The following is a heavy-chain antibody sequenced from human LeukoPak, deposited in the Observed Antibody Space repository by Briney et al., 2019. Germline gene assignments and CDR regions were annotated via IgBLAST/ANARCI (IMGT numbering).Heavy chain of an antibody. D-gene: IGHD3-10*01. CDR2: MNPNSGNT. CDR1: GYTFTSYD. Sequence: RASVKVSCKASGYTFTSYDINWVRQATGQGLEWMGWMNPNSGNTGYAQKFQGRVTITRNTSISTAYMELSSLRSEDTAVYYCARAYGSGSYYGYYYYYMDVWGKGTTVTVSS. J-gene: IGHJ6*03. V-gene: IGHV1-8*03. CDR3: ARAYGSGSYYGYYYYYMDV.